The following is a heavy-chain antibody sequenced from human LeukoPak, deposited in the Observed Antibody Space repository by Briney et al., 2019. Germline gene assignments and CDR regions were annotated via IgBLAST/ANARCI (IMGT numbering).Heavy chain of an antibody. D-gene: IGHD6-13*01. CDR2: NSAYNGNT. CDR1: GYTFTSYG. CDR3: ARDGSSSWYEGWFDP. V-gene: IGHV1-18*01. J-gene: IGHJ5*02. Sequence: ASVKVSCKASGYTFTSYGISWVRQAPGQGLEWMGWNSAYNGNTNYAQKLQGRVTMTTDKPTSTAYMELRSLRSDDTAVYYCARDGSSSWYEGWFDPWGQGTLVTVSS.